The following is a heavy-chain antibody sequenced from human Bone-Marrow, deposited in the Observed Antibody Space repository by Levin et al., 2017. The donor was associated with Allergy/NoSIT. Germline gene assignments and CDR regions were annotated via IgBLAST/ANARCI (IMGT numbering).Heavy chain of an antibody. CDR3: ARVLRSFYYGMDV. CDR2: LDQSGSP. V-gene: IGHV4-30-2*01. D-gene: IGHD3-10*01. Sequence: SETLSLTCAVSNASISSGTYSWTWIRQPPGQGLEWVGFLDQSGSPYYNPSLKSRVTISIDRSKNQLSLRLNSVTAADTAVYYCARVLRSFYYGMDVWGQGTTVIVSS. J-gene: IGHJ6*02. CDR1: NASISSGTYS.